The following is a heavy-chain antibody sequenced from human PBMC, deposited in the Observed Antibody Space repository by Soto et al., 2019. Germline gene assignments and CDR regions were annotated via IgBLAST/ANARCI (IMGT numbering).Heavy chain of an antibody. CDR1: GGSVNTDYW. D-gene: IGHD3-16*02. CDR2: VHHSGTT. Sequence: PSETLSLTCAVSGGSVNTDYWWSWVRQPPGKGLEWIGEVHHSGTTNYIQSLTSRLTMSVVKSGNQVYLKLTSVAAADTAVYYCARGVSYRWVYWGQGTLVTVSS. J-gene: IGHJ4*02. CDR3: ARGVSYRWVY. V-gene: IGHV4-4*02.